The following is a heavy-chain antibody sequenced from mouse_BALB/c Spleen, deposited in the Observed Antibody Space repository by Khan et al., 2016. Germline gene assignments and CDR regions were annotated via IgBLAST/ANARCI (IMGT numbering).Heavy chain of an antibody. Sequence: QVQLQQSGAELVKPGASVKMSCKASGYTFTSYRMHWVKQRPGQGLEWIGYINPDSSDTKYNQKFKDKATLTADKSSNTAYMQLSSLTSEDYAVYYYARTRESWGQGTTLTVSS. CDR2: INPDSSDT. CDR1: GYTFTSYR. CDR3: ARTRES. V-gene: IGHV1-4*01. J-gene: IGHJ2*01.